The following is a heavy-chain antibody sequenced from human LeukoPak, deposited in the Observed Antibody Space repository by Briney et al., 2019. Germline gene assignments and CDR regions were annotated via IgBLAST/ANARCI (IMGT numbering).Heavy chain of an antibody. CDR3: ARVKTIRQYNWFDP. Sequence: ASVKVSCKASGYTFTSYAISWVRQAPGQGLERMRWISAYNGNTNYAQKLQGRVTMTTDTSTSTAYMELRSLRSDDTAVYYCARVKTIRQYNWFDPWGQGTLVTVSS. CDR2: ISAYNGNT. D-gene: IGHD3-3*01. V-gene: IGHV1-18*01. CDR1: GYTFTSYA. J-gene: IGHJ5*02.